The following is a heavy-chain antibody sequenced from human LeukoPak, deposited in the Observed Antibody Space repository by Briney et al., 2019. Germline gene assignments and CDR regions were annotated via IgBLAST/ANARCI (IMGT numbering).Heavy chain of an antibody. CDR1: GFTFSSYS. J-gene: IGHJ4*02. Sequence: GGSLRLSCAASGFTFSSYSMIWVRQAPGRGLEWVSSIGSSSSYIYYADSVRGRFTISRDNARNSLYLQMNSLRAEDTAVYYCAGDLNKGSSGYFDYWGQGTLVTVSS. CDR3: AGDLNKGSSGYFDY. CDR2: IGSSSSYI. V-gene: IGHV3-21*04. D-gene: IGHD3-22*01.